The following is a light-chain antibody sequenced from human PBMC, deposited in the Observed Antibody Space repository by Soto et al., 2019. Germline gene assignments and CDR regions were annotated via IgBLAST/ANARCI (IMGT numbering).Light chain of an antibody. CDR3: QQRYDWPIT. CDR1: QGISSY. Sequence: EIVLTQSPATLSLSPGERATLSCRASQGISSYLVWYQQRPGQAPRLLIYDASNRATGIPARFSGSGSGTGFTLTISSLEPGDFAVYYCQQRYDWPITFGGGTKVDIK. CDR2: DAS. J-gene: IGKJ4*01. V-gene: IGKV3-11*01.